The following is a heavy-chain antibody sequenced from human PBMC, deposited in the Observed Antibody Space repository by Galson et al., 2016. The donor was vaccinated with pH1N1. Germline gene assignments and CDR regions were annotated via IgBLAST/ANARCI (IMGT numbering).Heavy chain of an antibody. CDR2: IYYSGNT. CDR1: GGSISNSDYY. V-gene: IGHV4-39*01. Sequence: SETLSLTCTVSGGSISNSDYYWGWIRQPPGKGLEWIGSIYYSGNTYYNPSLKSRLSISVDTSKNQFSVKLSSVTAADTAVYYCTCLFYGEYLQHWGQGTLITVSS. J-gene: IGHJ1*01. CDR3: TCLFYGEYLQH. D-gene: IGHD4-17*01.